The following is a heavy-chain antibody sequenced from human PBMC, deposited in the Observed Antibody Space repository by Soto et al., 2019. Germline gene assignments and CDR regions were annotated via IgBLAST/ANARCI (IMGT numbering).Heavy chain of an antibody. CDR2: IYPGDSDT. V-gene: IGHV5-51*01. D-gene: IGHD3-22*01. J-gene: IGHJ4*02. CDR3: ARHEGSDYYHTHAHLDY. CDR1: WYRFTSYW. Sequence: GESLKISCQVFWYRFTSYWIGWVRQVPGKSLEWMGIIYPGDSDTRYSPYFQGLVTMSADKSIFTAYLQWSSLKASDTAMYFCARHEGSDYYHTHAHLDYWGQGTLVTVSS.